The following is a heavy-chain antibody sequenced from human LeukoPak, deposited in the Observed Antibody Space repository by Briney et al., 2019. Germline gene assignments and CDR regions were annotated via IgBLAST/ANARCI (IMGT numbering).Heavy chain of an antibody. D-gene: IGHD3-10*01. Sequence: SETLSLTCTVSGGSISSGDYYWSWIRQPPGKGLEWIGYIYYSGTTYYNPSLKSRVTISVDTSKNQFSLKLTSVTAADTAVYFCARGPYGSGSFYWGQGTLVTVSS. CDR1: GGSISSGDYY. J-gene: IGHJ4*02. V-gene: IGHV4-30-4*01. CDR2: IYYSGTT. CDR3: ARGPYGSGSFY.